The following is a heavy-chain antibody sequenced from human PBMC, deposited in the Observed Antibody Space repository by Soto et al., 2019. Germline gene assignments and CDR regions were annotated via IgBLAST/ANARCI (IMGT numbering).Heavy chain of an antibody. CDR3: AKGQKWELPFDY. V-gene: IGHV3-23*01. CDR1: GFIFSSYA. CDR2: FSGTTTST. D-gene: IGHD1-26*01. Sequence: GGSLRLSCAASGFIFSSYAMSWVRQAPGKGLEWVSAFSGTTTSTYYAASVKGRFTISRDNSKNTLYPQMNSLKAEDTAVYYCAKGQKWELPFDYWGQGALVTVSS. J-gene: IGHJ4*02.